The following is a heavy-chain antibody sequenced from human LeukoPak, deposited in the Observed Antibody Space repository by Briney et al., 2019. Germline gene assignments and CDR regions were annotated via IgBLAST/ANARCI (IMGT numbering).Heavy chain of an antibody. Sequence: SETLSLTCAVYGGSFSGYYWSWIRQPPGKGLEWIGEINHSGSTNYNPSLKSRVTISVDTSKNQFSLKLSSVTAADTAVYYCARRRITMIVVFDPWGQGTLVTVSS. J-gene: IGHJ5*02. CDR2: INHSGST. CDR3: ARRRITMIVVFDP. V-gene: IGHV4-34*01. D-gene: IGHD3-22*01. CDR1: GGSFSGYY.